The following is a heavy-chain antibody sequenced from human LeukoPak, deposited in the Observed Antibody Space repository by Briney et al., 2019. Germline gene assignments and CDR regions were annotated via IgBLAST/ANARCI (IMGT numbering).Heavy chain of an antibody. D-gene: IGHD5-18*01. V-gene: IGHV3-74*01. Sequence: GGSLRLSCAASGFIFSNFWMHWVRQAPGKELVWVSRIKSDGSSTSYADSVKGRFTISRDNAKSTLFLQMNSLTAEDTAVYYCARDLSYGDWGQGTLVTVSS. CDR3: ARDLSYGD. CDR2: IKSDGSST. CDR1: GFIFSNFW. J-gene: IGHJ4*02.